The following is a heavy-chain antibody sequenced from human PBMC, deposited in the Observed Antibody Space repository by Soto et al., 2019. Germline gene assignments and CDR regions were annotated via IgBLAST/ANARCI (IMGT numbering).Heavy chain of an antibody. V-gene: IGHV1-3*01. J-gene: IGHJ6*02. Sequence: EASVKVSCKASGYTFTIYAMHWVRQAPGQRLEWMGWINAGNGNTKYSQKFQGRVTITRDTSASTAYMELSSLRSEDTAVYYCAREGPAPYYYYGMDVWGQGSTVTVSS. CDR2: INAGNGNT. CDR1: GYTFTIYA. CDR3: AREGPAPYYYYGMDV.